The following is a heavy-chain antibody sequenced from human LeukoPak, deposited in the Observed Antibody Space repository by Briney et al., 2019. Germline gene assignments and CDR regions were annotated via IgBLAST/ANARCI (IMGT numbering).Heavy chain of an antibody. J-gene: IGHJ6*04. Sequence: PGGSLRLSCAASGFTFSSYSMNWVRQAPGKGLEWVSYISSSSSTIYYADSVKGRFTISRDNAKNSLYLQMNSLRAEDTAVYYCARVQPGFGPTDVWGKGTTVTVSS. CDR2: ISSSSSTI. V-gene: IGHV3-48*01. CDR1: GFTFSSYS. D-gene: IGHD3/OR15-3a*01. CDR3: ARVQPGFGPTDV.